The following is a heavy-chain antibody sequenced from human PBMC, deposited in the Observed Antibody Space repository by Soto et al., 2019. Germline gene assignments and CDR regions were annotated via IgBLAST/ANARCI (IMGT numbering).Heavy chain of an antibody. CDR3: ARVDHRGYFAILTDY. CDR1: GDSLSSGGHY. D-gene: IGHD3-9*01. J-gene: IGHJ4*02. CDR2: IYDSVNT. V-gene: IGHV4-31*03. Sequence: SETLSLTCTVSGDSLSSGGHYWSWIRQHPGKGLEWIGHIYDSVNTYYSPSLRSRVTISADMSKNQFSLNLRSVTAADTAVYYCARVDHRGYFAILTDYWGQGTPVTVS.